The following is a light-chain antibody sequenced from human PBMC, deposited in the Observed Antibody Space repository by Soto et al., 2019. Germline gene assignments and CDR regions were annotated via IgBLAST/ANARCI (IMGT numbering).Light chain of an antibody. CDR3: QQRSNWPP. CDR1: QSVSSN. CDR2: DAS. V-gene: IGKV3-11*01. Sequence: ERVMTQSPATLSVSPGERATLSCRASQSVSSNLAWYQQKPGQAPRLLIYDASNRATGIPARFSGSGSGTDFTLTISSLEPEDFAVYYCQQRSNWPPFGQGTRLEIK. J-gene: IGKJ5*01.